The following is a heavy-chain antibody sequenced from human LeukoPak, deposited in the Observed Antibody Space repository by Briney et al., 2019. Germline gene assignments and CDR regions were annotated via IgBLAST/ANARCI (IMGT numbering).Heavy chain of an antibody. V-gene: IGHV1-2*02. CDR1: GYTFTGYY. J-gene: IGHJ4*02. Sequence: ASVKVSCKASGYTFTGYYMHWVRQAPGQGLEWMGWINPNSGGTNYAQKFQGRVTMTRDTSISTAYMELSRLRSDDTAVYYCARYCGGDCSDLVFDYWGQGTLVTVSS. CDR3: ARYCGGDCSDLVFDY. D-gene: IGHD2-21*02. CDR2: INPNSGGT.